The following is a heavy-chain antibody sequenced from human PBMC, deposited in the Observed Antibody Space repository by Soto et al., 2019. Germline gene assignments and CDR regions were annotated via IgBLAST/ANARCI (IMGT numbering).Heavy chain of an antibody. V-gene: IGHV3-21*01. CDR2: ISSRSSVI. J-gene: IGHJ3*02. CDR3: ARGGRGYTKDDTFDI. D-gene: IGHD2-2*02. Sequence: EVQLVESGGGLVKPGESLRLSCVASDSTFRSYSMNWVRQAPGRGLEWVSIISSRSSVIFYADSMKGRFTISRDNAKNSLYLQMNSLRAEDTAVYYCARGGRGYTKDDTFDIWGQGTMVTVSS. CDR1: DSTFRSYS.